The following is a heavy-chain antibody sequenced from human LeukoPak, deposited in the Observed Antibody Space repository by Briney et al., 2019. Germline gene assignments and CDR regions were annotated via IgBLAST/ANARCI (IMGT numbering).Heavy chain of an antibody. D-gene: IGHD5-12*01. J-gene: IGHJ4*02. CDR1: GFTFSSYA. CDR2: ISGSGGST. V-gene: IGHV3-23*01. CDR3: AKIPMGGGYSGYDDPGC. Sequence: PGGSLRLSCAASGFTFSSYAMSWVRQAPGKGLEWVSAISGSGGSTYYADSVKGRFTISRDNSKNTLYLQMNSLRAEDTAVYYCAKIPMGGGYSGYDDPGCWGQGTLVTVSS.